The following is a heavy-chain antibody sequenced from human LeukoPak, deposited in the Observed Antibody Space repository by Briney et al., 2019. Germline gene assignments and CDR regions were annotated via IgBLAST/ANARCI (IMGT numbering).Heavy chain of an antibody. Sequence: PGGSLRLSCAASGFTFSSYSMNWVRQAPGKGLEWVSSISSSSSYIYYADSVKGRFTISRDNAKNSLYLQMNSLRAEDMAVYYCARYGSGNLDYWGQGTLVTVSS. CDR3: ARYGSGNLDY. D-gene: IGHD3-10*01. V-gene: IGHV3-21*01. CDR1: GFTFSSYS. CDR2: ISSSSSYI. J-gene: IGHJ4*02.